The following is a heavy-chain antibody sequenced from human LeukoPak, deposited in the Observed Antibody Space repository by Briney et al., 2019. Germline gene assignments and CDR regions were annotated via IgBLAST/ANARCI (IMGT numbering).Heavy chain of an antibody. J-gene: IGHJ6*03. Sequence: GGSLRLSCAASGFTFSSYGMHWVRQAPGKGLEWVAFIRYDGSNKYYADSVKGRFTISRDNSKNTLYLQMNSLRAEDTAVYYCAKGYCSSTSCYGPEDYMDVWGKGTTVTVSS. CDR2: IRYDGSNK. CDR1: GFTFSSYG. V-gene: IGHV3-30*02. D-gene: IGHD2-2*01. CDR3: AKGYCSSTSCYGPEDYMDV.